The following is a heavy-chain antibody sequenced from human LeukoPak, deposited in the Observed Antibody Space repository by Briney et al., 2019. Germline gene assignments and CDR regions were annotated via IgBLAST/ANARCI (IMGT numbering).Heavy chain of an antibody. CDR1: GGSISSYY. V-gene: IGHV4-59*08. CDR2: IYYSGST. D-gene: IGHD3-3*01. Sequence: SETLSLTCTVSGGSISSYYWSWIRQPPGKGLEWIGYIYYSGSTNYNPSLKSRVTISVDTSKNQFSLKLSSVTAADTAVYYCARQKRPFGVVNNWFDPWGQGTLVTVSS. J-gene: IGHJ5*02. CDR3: ARQKRPFGVVNNWFDP.